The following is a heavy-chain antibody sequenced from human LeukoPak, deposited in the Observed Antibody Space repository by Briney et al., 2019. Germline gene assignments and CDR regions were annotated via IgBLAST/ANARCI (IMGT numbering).Heavy chain of an antibody. Sequence: ASVKVPCKASGGTFSSYAISWVRQAPGQGLEWMGGIIPIFGTANYAQKFQGRVTITADESTSTAYMELSSLRSEDTAVYYCAIYPYDSSGYYLGWFDPWGQGTLVTVSS. V-gene: IGHV1-69*13. CDR1: GGTFSSYA. CDR2: IIPIFGTA. J-gene: IGHJ5*02. D-gene: IGHD3-22*01. CDR3: AIYPYDSSGYYLGWFDP.